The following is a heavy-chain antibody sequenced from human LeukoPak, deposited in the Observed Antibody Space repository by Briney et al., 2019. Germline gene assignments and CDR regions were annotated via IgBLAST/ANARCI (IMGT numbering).Heavy chain of an antibody. Sequence: PGGSLRLSCAASGFTFSSYWMSWVRQAPGKGLEWVANIKQDGSEKYYVDSVEGRFTISRDNAKNSLYLQMNSLRAEDTAVYYCVRDQAAAGTGGFDYWGQGTLVTVSS. CDR1: GFTFSSYW. V-gene: IGHV3-7*01. CDR3: VRDQAAAGTGGFDY. J-gene: IGHJ4*02. D-gene: IGHD6-13*01. CDR2: IKQDGSEK.